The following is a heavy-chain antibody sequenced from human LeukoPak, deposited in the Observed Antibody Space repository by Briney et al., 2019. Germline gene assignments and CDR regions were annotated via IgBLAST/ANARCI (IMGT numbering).Heavy chain of an antibody. CDR1: EFTFSSYS. CDR2: ITGSSSYI. J-gene: IGHJ5*02. Sequence: PGGSLRLSCAASEFTFSSYSMNWVRQAPGKGLEWVSSITGSSSYIYYVDSVKGRFTISRDNAKNSLYLQMNSLRAEDTAVYYCARGSHRIEYRRSAAFDPWGQGTLVTVSS. D-gene: IGHD6-6*01. CDR3: ARGSHRIEYRRSAAFDP. V-gene: IGHV3-21*01.